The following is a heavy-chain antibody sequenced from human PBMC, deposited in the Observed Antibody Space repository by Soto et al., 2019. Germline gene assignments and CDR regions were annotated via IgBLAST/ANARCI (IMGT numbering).Heavy chain of an antibody. CDR3: AREGFDHRTDY. V-gene: IGHV4-4*02. J-gene: IGHJ4*02. Sequence: QVQLQESGPGLVKPSETLSLTCAVSGGSISSPNWWRWYRQPPGKGLEWIGEMYPSGSSNRNPSLTSRVTISLDTSKNHFSLKLTSLTAADTAMYDCAREGFDHRTDYWGQGIPVTVSS. CDR2: MYPSGSS. CDR1: GGSISSPNW.